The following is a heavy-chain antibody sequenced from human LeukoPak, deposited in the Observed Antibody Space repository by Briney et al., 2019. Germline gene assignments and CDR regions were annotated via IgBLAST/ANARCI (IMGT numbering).Heavy chain of an antibody. D-gene: IGHD6-13*01. Sequence: GGAVRLSCAGSGFIFSEYSMSWVGQARGKGLEWVASISGDSNYRYYRDSLRGRFTISRENAKKLLYVQRKSLRVEDTAVYYCTNHFACGKSSCPPFDSSGQGTLVTVSS. V-gene: IGHV3-21*01. J-gene: IGHJ4*02. CDR2: ISGDSNYR. CDR1: GFIFSEYS. CDR3: TNHFACGKSSCPPFDS.